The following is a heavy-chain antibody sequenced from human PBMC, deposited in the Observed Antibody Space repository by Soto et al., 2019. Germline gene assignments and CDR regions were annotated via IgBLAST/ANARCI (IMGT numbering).Heavy chain of an antibody. CDR1: GFTFSSYG. CDR3: ARGQSITIFGVVIGSAYFDY. D-gene: IGHD3-3*01. Sequence: GGSLRLSCAASGFTFSSYGMHWVRQAPGKGLEWVAVIWYDGSNKYYADSVKGRFTISRDNSKNTLYLQMNSLRAEDTAVYYCARGQSITIFGVVIGSAYFDYWGQGTLVTVSS. CDR2: IWYDGSNK. V-gene: IGHV3-33*01. J-gene: IGHJ4*02.